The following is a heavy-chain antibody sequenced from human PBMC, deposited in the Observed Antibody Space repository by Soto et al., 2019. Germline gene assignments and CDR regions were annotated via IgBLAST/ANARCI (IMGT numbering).Heavy chain of an antibody. Sequence: GASVKVSCKASGGTFSSYAISWVRQAPGQGLEWMGGIIPIFGTANYAQKFQGRVTITADESTSTAYMELSSLRSEDTAVYYCARAGRFCSGGSCYDFDYWGQGTLVTVSS. CDR2: IIPIFGTA. V-gene: IGHV1-69*13. CDR3: ARAGRFCSGGSCYDFDY. J-gene: IGHJ4*02. CDR1: GGTFSSYA. D-gene: IGHD2-15*01.